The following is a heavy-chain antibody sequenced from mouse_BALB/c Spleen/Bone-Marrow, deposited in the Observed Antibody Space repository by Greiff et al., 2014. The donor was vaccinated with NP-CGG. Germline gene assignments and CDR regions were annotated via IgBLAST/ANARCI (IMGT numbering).Heavy chain of an antibody. D-gene: IGHD1-2*01. CDR3: ARYRLGTYFDY. J-gene: IGHJ2*01. CDR2: IDPANGNT. V-gene: IGHV14-3*02. Sequence: EVQLQQSGPKLVKPGASVKLSCTASGFNIKDTYMHWVKQRPEQGLEWIGRIDPANGNTKYDPKFQGKATITADTSSNTAYLQLSSLTSEDTAVYYCARYRLGTYFDYWGQGTTLTVSS. CDR1: GFNIKDTY.